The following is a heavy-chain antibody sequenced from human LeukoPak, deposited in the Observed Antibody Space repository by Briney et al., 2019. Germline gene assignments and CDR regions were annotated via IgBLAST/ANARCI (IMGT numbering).Heavy chain of an antibody. CDR2: IYHSGST. V-gene: IGHV4-30-2*01. J-gene: IGHJ5*02. D-gene: IGHD3-3*01. CDR1: GGSISSGGYY. Sequence: SQTLSLTCTVSGGSISSGGYYWSWIRQPPGKGLEWLGYIYHSGSTYYNPSLKSRVTISVGRSKNQCALKLSSVTAADTAVYYCARESLTYYDLWSPTGGFDPWGQGALVTVSS. CDR3: ARESLTYYDLWSPTGGFDP.